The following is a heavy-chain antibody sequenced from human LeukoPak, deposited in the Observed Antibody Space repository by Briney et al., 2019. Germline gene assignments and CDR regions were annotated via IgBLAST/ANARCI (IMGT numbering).Heavy chain of an antibody. D-gene: IGHD1-14*01. J-gene: IGHJ3*02. CDR3: AKGEPGVVRYAFDI. CDR1: GFTFSSYG. Sequence: GGSLRLSCAASGFTFSSYGMHWVRQAPGKGLEWVAFIRYDGSNKYYADSVKGRFTISRDNSKNTLYLQMNSLRAEDTAVYYCAKGEPGVVRYAFDIWGQGTMVTVSS. CDR2: IRYDGSNK. V-gene: IGHV3-30*02.